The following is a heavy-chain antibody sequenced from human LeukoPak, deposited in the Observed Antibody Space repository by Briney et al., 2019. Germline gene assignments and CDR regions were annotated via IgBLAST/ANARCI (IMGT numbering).Heavy chain of an antibody. Sequence: GGSLRLSCAASGFTFSSYAMSWVRQAPGKGLEWVSAISGSGGSTYYADSVKGRFTVSRDNSKNTLYLQMNSLRAEDTAVYYCAKDIGPMVRPFDYWGQGTLVTVSS. D-gene: IGHD4-23*01. CDR2: ISGSGGST. J-gene: IGHJ4*02. CDR1: GFTFSSYA. CDR3: AKDIGPMVRPFDY. V-gene: IGHV3-23*01.